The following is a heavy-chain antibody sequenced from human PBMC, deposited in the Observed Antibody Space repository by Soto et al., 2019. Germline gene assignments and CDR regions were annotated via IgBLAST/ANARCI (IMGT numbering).Heavy chain of an antibody. V-gene: IGHV3-74*01. J-gene: IGHJ4*02. CDR3: ARGGLHAYYKDN. Sequence: GGSMRLSCAASGFTFSNYWMHWVRQAPGEGLVWVSRIDSYGSTTNYADSVKGRFTVSRDNARSTLYLQMNSLRAEETAIYYCARGGLHAYYKDNWGQGILVTVSS. CDR2: IDSYGSTT. D-gene: IGHD3-10*01. CDR1: GFTFSNYW.